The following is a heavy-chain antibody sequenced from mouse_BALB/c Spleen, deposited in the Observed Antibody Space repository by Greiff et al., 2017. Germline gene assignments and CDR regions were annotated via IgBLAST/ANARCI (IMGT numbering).Heavy chain of an antibody. CDR3: AREDYYYGSSYWYFDV. CDR2: ISSGGST. Sequence: EVHLVESGGGLVKPGGSLKLSCAASGFTFSSYAMSWVRQTPEKRLEWVASISSGGSTYYPDSVKGRFTISRDNARNILYLQMSSLRSEDTAMYYCAREDYYYGSSYWYFDVWGAGTTVTVSS. J-gene: IGHJ1*01. CDR1: GFTFSSYA. D-gene: IGHD1-1*01. V-gene: IGHV5-6-5*01.